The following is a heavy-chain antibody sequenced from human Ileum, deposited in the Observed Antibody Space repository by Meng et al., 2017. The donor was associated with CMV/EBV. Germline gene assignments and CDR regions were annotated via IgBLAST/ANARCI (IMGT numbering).Heavy chain of an antibody. CDR3: ARGFYDFWEPDY. Sequence: LQGQESGPGRGNPSETLSLTWSVSGGSIRSGSHFWVGIRQPPGKGLEWIGTIYYTGTTYYNTSLKSRVTISVDTSKNQFSLKLSSVTAADTALYYCARGFYDFWEPDYWGHGTLVTVSS. CDR2: IYYTGTT. V-gene: IGHV4-39*07. CDR1: GGSIRSGSHF. D-gene: IGHD3/OR15-3a*01. J-gene: IGHJ4*01.